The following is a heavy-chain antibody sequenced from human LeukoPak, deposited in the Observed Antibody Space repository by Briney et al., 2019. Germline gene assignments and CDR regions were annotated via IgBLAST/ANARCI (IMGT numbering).Heavy chain of an antibody. V-gene: IGHV3-53*01. J-gene: IGHJ6*02. CDR2: IYSGGST. CDR1: GFTVSSNY. D-gene: IGHD4-23*01. Sequence: GGSLRLSCAASGFTVSSNYMSWVRQAPGRGLEWVSVIYSGGSTYYADSVKGRFTISRDNSKNKLYLQMNSLRAEDTAVYYCARGGVSGGNSYYYYGMDVWGQGTTVTVSS. CDR3: ARGGVSGGNSYYYYGMDV.